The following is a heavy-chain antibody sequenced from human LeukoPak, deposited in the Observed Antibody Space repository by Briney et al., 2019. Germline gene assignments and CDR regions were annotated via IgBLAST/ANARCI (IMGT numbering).Heavy chain of an antibody. CDR3: AHSRKLWFGGQPAFDI. V-gene: IGHV2-5*01. J-gene: IGHJ3*02. D-gene: IGHD3-10*01. Sequence: SGPTLVNPTQTLTLTCTFSGFSLSTSGVGVGWIRQPPGKALEWLALIYWNDDKRYSPSLKSRLTITKDTSKNQVVLTMTNTDPVDTATYYCAHSRKLWFGGQPAFDIWGQGTMVTVSS. CDR2: IYWNDDK. CDR1: GFSLSTSGVG.